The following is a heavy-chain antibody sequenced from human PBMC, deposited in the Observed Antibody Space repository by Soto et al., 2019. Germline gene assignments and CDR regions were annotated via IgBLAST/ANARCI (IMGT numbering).Heavy chain of an antibody. V-gene: IGHV4-59*08. CDR1: GGSISSYY. J-gene: IGHJ4*02. CDR3: ARHDSPSYRSSWYYYFDY. Sequence: SETLSLTCTVSGGSISSYYWSWIRQPPGKGLEWIGYIYYSGSTNYNPSLKSRVTISVDTSKNQFSLKLSSVTAADTAVYYCARHDSPSYRSSWYYYFDYWGQGTLVTVSS. D-gene: IGHD6-13*01. CDR2: IYYSGST.